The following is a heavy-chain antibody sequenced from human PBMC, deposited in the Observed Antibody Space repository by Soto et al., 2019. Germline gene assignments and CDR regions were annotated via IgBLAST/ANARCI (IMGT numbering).Heavy chain of an antibody. J-gene: IGHJ6*03. V-gene: IGHV3-9*01. CDR2: ISWNSGNI. CDR1: GFTFDDYA. D-gene: IGHD6-6*01. CDR3: AKDTYSSSPYYMDV. Sequence: EVQLVESGGGLVQPGRSLRLSCAASGFTFDDYAMHWVRQVPGKGLEWVSGISWNSGNIGYADSVKGRFTISRDNAKNSVYLQMNSLRVEDTALYYCAKDTYSSSPYYMDVWGKGTTVTVSS.